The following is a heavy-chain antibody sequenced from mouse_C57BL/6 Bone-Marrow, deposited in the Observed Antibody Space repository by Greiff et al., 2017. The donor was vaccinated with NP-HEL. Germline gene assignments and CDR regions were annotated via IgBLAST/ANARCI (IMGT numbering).Heavy chain of an antibody. J-gene: IGHJ2*01. D-gene: IGHD2-10*01. CDR1: EYEFPSHD. V-gene: IGHV5-2*01. Sequence: EVKLMESGGGLVQPGESLKLSCESNEYEFPSHDMSWVRKTPEKRLELVAAINSDGGSTYYPDTMERRFIISRDNTKKTLYLQMSSLRSEDTALYYCASPPYPFLYYFDYWGQGTTLTVSS. CDR2: INSDGGST. CDR3: ASPPYPFLYYFDY.